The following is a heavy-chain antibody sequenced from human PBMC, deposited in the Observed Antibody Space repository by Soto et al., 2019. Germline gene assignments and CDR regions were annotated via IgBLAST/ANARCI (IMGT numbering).Heavy chain of an antibody. CDR2: IYYTGNT. CDR1: GGAISDGGDY. CDR3: ARDNTSGFDY. Sequence: QVQLRESGPGLVKPSQTLSLTCNVSGGAISDGGDYWSWIRQHPGNGLEWIGYIYYTGNTHYNPSLESRVTISVDTYKNQFSLKVRSVTAADTAVYYCARDNTSGFDYLGQGTMVTVSS. V-gene: IGHV4-31*03. J-gene: IGHJ4*02.